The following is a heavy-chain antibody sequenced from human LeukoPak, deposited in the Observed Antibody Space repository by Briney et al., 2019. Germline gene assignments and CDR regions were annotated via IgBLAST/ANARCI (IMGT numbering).Heavy chain of an antibody. V-gene: IGHV3-21*01. CDR1: GFTFSSYS. Sequence: GGSLRLSCAASGFTFSSYSMNWVRQAPGKGLEWVSSISSSSSYIYYADSVKGRFTISRDNAKNSLYLQMNSLRAEDTAVYYCARDLGIGYYDSSGSRETDYWGQGTLVTVSS. D-gene: IGHD3-22*01. J-gene: IGHJ4*02. CDR2: ISSSSSYI. CDR3: ARDLGIGYYDSSGSRETDY.